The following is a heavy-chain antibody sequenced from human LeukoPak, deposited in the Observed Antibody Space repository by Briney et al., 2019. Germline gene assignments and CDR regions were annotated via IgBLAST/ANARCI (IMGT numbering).Heavy chain of an antibody. D-gene: IGHD3-22*01. CDR1: CGSISSYY. V-gene: IGHV4-59*01. J-gene: IGHJ3*02. CDR3: ARAASGYTFTNAFDI. CDR2: IYYSGST. Sequence: SETLSLTCTVSCGSISSYYWSWIRQPPGKGLAWIGYIYYSGSTNYNPSLKSRVTISVDTSKNQFSLKLSSVTAADTAVYYCARAASGYTFTNAFDIWGQGTMVTVSS.